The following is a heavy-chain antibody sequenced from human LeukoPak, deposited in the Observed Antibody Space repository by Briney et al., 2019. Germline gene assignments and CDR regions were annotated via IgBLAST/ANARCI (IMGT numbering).Heavy chain of an antibody. D-gene: IGHD3-10*01. CDR1: GFTFRSYA. Sequence: PGGSLRLSCAASGFTFRSYAMSWVRQAPGKGLEWVSAISGSGGSTYYADSSKGRFTISRANSKNTLYLQVNSRRAEEPAVFTCSAGSGHAFDIWGRGTMVGVS. V-gene: IGHV3-23*01. CDR2: ISGSGGST. J-gene: IGHJ3*02. CDR3: SAGSGHAFDI.